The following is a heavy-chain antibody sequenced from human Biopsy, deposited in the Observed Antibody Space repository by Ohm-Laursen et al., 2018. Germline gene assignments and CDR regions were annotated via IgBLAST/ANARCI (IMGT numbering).Heavy chain of an antibody. V-gene: IGHV1-2*05. CDR2: INPHTGVT. Sequence: ASVKVSCKASGYDFLDFHIHWVRQVPGQGLEWIGHINPHTGVTKYAQKFLDRITMTGDTSISTAYMDLSRLTSADTGIYYCARPSGGMSTIGFDPWGQGTLVIVSS. D-gene: IGHD5/OR15-5a*01. CDR3: ARPSGGMSTIGFDP. J-gene: IGHJ5*02. CDR1: GYDFLDFH.